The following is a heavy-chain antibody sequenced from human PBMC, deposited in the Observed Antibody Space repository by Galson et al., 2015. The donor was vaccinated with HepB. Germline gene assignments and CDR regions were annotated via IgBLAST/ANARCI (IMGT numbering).Heavy chain of an antibody. Sequence: SVKVSCKASGYTFTDYVVNWVRQAPGQGLEWMGWMNTNTGKPTYAPGFAGRVVFSLDTSVTTAYLQISSLETDDNAVYYCARSPLRFLDWLPYYDYYYMDVWGEGTTVTVSS. CDR1: GYTFTDYV. CDR3: ARSPLRFLDWLPYYDYYYMDV. CDR2: MNTNTGKP. V-gene: IGHV7-4-1*02. J-gene: IGHJ6*03. D-gene: IGHD3-3*01.